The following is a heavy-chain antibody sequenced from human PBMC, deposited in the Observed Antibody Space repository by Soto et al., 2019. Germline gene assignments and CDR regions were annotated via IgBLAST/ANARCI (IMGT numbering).Heavy chain of an antibody. V-gene: IGHV3-48*03. J-gene: IGHJ4*02. Sequence: GGALRLSCSASGFPFSRYEMNWVRQAPGKGLEWVSYISSSGSTIYYADSVRGRLTISRDNAKNSLYLQMNSLRAEDTAVYYCARGPGIAAAIDYWGKGTLVTVAS. CDR3: ARGPGIAAAIDY. CDR1: GFPFSRYE. CDR2: ISSSGSTI. D-gene: IGHD6-13*01.